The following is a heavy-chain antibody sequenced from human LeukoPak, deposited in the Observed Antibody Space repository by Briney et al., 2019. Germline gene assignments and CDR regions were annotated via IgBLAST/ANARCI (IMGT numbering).Heavy chain of an antibody. V-gene: IGHV4-59*01. D-gene: IGHD1-26*01. Sequence: SETLSLTCTVSGGSISSYYWSWIRQPPGKGLEWIGYIYYSGTTNYNPSLKSRVTISVDTSKNQFSRKLSSVTAADTAVYYCARVLVHSGSYSSAFDIWGQGTMVTVSS. CDR3: ARVLVHSGSYSSAFDI. CDR2: IYYSGTT. J-gene: IGHJ3*02. CDR1: GGSISSYY.